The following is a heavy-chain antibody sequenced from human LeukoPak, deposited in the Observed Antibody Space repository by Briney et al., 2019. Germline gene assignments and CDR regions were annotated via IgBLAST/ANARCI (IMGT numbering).Heavy chain of an antibody. D-gene: IGHD3-16*01. CDR2: INHSRST. CDR3: GRQRAAIWGFDS. Sequence: SETLSLTCAVYGGSFSGYYWRWIRQSPGKGLEWIGEINHSRSTNYNPSLKSRFTISVNTSKNQFSLKLSSVTAADPAVYYCGRQRAAIWGFDSWGQGTLVTVSS. V-gene: IGHV4-34*01. CDR1: GGSFSGYY. J-gene: IGHJ4*02.